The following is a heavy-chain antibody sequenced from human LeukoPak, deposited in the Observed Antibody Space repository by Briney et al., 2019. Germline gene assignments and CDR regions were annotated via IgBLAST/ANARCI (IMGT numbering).Heavy chain of an antibody. D-gene: IGHD2-2*01. CDR1: GFTFSSYG. V-gene: IGHV3-33*01. J-gene: IGHJ1*01. CDR3: AAEYGTKGEYFQH. Sequence: SLRLSCAASGFTFSSYGMHWVRQAPGKGLEWVAVIWYDGSNKYYADSVKGRFTISRDNSKNTLYLQMNSLRAEDTAVYYCAAEYGTKGEYFQHWGQGTLVTVSS. CDR2: IWYDGSNK.